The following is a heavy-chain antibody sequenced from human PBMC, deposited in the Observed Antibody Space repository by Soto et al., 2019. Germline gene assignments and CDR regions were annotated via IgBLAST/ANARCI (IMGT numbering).Heavy chain of an antibody. J-gene: IGHJ3*02. Sequence: GALSLSCAASGFTFSSYWMHWFRQAPGKGLVWVSRINSDGSSTSYADSVKGRFTISRDNAKNTLYLQMNSLSAEDTAVYYCARDLSWGCSGGSCYSAFDIWGQGTMVTVSS. V-gene: IGHV3-74*01. D-gene: IGHD2-15*01. CDR2: INSDGSST. CDR3: ARDLSWGCSGGSCYSAFDI. CDR1: GFTFSSYW.